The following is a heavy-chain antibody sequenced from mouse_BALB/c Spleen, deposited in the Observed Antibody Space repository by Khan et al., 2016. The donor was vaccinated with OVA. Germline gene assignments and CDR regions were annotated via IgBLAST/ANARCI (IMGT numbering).Heavy chain of an antibody. CDR3: ARDSLLRPHFDY. CDR2: INPSNGRT. V-gene: IGHV1S81*02. D-gene: IGHD1-2*01. Sequence: QVQLQQPGAELVKPGASVKLSCKASGYTFTSYWMHWVKQRPGQGLEWIGEINPSNGRTNYNEKFKSKATLTVDKSSSTAYMQLSSLTSEDSAVYYCARDSLLRPHFDYWGQGTTLTVSS. J-gene: IGHJ2*01. CDR1: GYTFTSYW.